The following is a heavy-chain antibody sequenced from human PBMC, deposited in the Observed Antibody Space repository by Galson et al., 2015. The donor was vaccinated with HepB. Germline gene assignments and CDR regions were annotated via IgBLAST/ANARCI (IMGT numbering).Heavy chain of an antibody. V-gene: IGHV1-69*04. CDR2: IIPILGIA. D-gene: IGHD5-18*01. Sequence: SVKVSCKASGGTFSSYTISWVRQAPGQGLEWMGRIIPILGIANYAQKFQGRVTITADKSTSTAYMELSSLRSEDTAVYYCAREAMGGKRPYNWFDPWGQGTLVTVSS. CDR3: AREAMGGKRPYNWFDP. J-gene: IGHJ5*02. CDR1: GGTFSSYT.